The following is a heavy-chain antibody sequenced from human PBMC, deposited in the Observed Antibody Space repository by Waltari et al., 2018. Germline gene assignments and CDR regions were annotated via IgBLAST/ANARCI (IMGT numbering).Heavy chain of an antibody. D-gene: IGHD2-15*01. J-gene: IGHJ6*02. CDR1: GGSFSGYY. CDR2: INHSGST. CDR3: ARLGYCSGGSCYSIYYYYYGMDV. Sequence: QVQLQQWGAGLLKPSETLSLTCAVYGGSFSGYYWSWIRQPPGKGLAWIGEINHSGSTKYNPSLKSRVTISVDTSKNQFSLKLSSVTAADTAVYYCARLGYCSGGSCYSIYYYYYGMDVWGQGTTVTVSS. V-gene: IGHV4-34*01.